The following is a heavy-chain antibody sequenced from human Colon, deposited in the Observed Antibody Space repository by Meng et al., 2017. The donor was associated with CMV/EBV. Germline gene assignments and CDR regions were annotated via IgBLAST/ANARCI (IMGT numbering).Heavy chain of an antibody. CDR2: IYFSGGT. CDR1: RGSVSSGSFY. J-gene: IGHJ6*02. V-gene: IGHV4-61*01. D-gene: IGHD3-10*01. CDR3: ARDLGEGLQKGGEYYYGMDV. Sequence: SETLSLTCTVSRGSVSSGSFYWSWIRQPPGKGLEWIGFIYFSGGTNYNPSLKSRVTMSVDTSKNQFSLKLSSVTAADTAVYYCARDLGEGLQKGGEYYYGMDVWGQGTTVTVSS.